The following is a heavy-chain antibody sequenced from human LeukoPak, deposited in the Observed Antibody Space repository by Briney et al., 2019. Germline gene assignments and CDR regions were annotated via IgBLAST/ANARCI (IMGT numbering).Heavy chain of an antibody. CDR2: ISYDGSNK. Sequence: GGSLRLSCAASGFTFSSYGMHWVRQAPGKGLEWVAVISYDGSNKYYADSVKGRSTISRDNSKNTLYLQMNSLRAEDTAVYYCAKDRIAVAGRGAFDIWGQGTMVTVSS. CDR1: GFTFSSYG. V-gene: IGHV3-30*18. J-gene: IGHJ3*02. D-gene: IGHD6-19*01. CDR3: AKDRIAVAGRGAFDI.